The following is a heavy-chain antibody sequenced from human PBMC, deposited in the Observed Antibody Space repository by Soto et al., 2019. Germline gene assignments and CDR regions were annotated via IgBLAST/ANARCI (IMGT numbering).Heavy chain of an antibody. J-gene: IGHJ6*02. CDR1: GGTFSSYA. Sequence: SVQVSCKASGGTFSSYAISWVRQAPGQGLEWMGGIIPIFGTANYAQKFQGRVTITADESTSTAYMELSSLRSEDTAVYYCARGYRSCSSTSCYPVVGHDYYYYGMDVWGQGTTVTVSS. D-gene: IGHD2-2*01. CDR3: ARGYRSCSSTSCYPVVGHDYYYYGMDV. V-gene: IGHV1-69*13. CDR2: IIPIFGTA.